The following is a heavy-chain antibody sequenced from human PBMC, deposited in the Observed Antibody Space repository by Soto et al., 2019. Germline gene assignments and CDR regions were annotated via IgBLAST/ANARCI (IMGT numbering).Heavy chain of an antibody. CDR3: ARVSRSPYDPLGNYYYYYGMDV. D-gene: IGHD5-12*01. V-gene: IGHV1-8*01. Sequence: ASVKVSCKASGYTFTSYDINWVRQATGQGLEWMGWMNPNSGNTGYAQKFQGRVTMTRNTSISTAYMELSSLRSEDTAVYYCARVSRSPYDPLGNYYYYYGMDVWGQGTTVTVSS. J-gene: IGHJ6*02. CDR1: GYTFTSYD. CDR2: MNPNSGNT.